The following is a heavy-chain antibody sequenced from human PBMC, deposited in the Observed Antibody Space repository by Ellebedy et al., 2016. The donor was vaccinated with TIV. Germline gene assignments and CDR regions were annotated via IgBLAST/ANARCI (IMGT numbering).Heavy chain of an antibody. Sequence: GESLKISCAASGFTFSSYGFHWVRQAPGKGLEWVAVISYDGINTYYADSVKGRFVISRDNSKNTLVLQMNSLRSEDTAVYYCARDINMLRGGIFYYYYGMDVWGQGTTVTVTS. D-gene: IGHD3-10*01. V-gene: IGHV3-30*09. CDR2: ISYDGINT. J-gene: IGHJ6*02. CDR1: GFTFSSYG. CDR3: ARDINMLRGGIFYYYYGMDV.